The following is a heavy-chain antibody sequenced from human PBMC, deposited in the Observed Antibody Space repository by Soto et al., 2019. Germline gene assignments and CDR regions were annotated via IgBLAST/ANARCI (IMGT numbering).Heavy chain of an antibody. J-gene: IGHJ6*02. CDR3: ARGIAAAGSYYYYGMDV. CDR1: GYTFTSYA. CDR2: INAGNGNT. D-gene: IGHD6-13*01. Sequence: ASVKVSCKASGYTFTSYAMHWVRQAPERRLEWMGWINAGNGNTKYSQKFQGRVTITRDTSASTAYMELSSLRSEDMAVYYCARGIAAAGSYYYYGMDVWGQGTTVTVSS. V-gene: IGHV1-3*01.